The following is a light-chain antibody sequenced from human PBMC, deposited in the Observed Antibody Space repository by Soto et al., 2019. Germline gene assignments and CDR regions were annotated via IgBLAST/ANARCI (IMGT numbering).Light chain of an antibody. J-gene: IGKJ2*01. CDR2: AAS. Sequence: DIQMTQSPSSLSASVGDRVTITCRASQSIISYLNWYQQKPGKAPKLLIYAASSLHSGVPSRFSGSGSGTDFTLTISSLQPEDFATYYCQQSYSNPYTFGQGTQLEIE. V-gene: IGKV1-39*01. CDR3: QQSYSNPYT. CDR1: QSIISY.